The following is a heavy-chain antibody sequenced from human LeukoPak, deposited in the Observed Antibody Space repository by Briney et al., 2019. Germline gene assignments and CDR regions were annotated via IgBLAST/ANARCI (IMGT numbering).Heavy chain of an antibody. CDR3: AGSSDSKLWFGELPFDY. CDR2: ISGSGGST. D-gene: IGHD3-10*01. Sequence: GGSLRLSCAASGFTFSSYAMSWVRQAPGKGLEWVSAISGSGGSTYYADSVKGRLTISRDNSKNTLYLQMNSLRAEDTAVYYCAGSSDSKLWFGELPFDYWGQGTLVTVSS. V-gene: IGHV3-23*01. CDR1: GFTFSSYA. J-gene: IGHJ4*02.